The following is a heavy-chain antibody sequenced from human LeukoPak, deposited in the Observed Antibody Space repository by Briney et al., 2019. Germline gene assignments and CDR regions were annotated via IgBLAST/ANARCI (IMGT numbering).Heavy chain of an antibody. CDR2: IYYSGAT. CDR1: GGSIGAYY. V-gene: IGHV4-59*12. CDR3: ARGSITVVPAFDI. J-gene: IGHJ3*02. D-gene: IGHD4-23*01. Sequence: PSETLSLTCTVSGGSIGAYYWSWIRQPPGKGLEWIACIYYSGATNYNPSLKSRGTISVDTSKNQFSLKLTSVTAADTAVYYCARGSITVVPAFDIRGQGTMVTVSS.